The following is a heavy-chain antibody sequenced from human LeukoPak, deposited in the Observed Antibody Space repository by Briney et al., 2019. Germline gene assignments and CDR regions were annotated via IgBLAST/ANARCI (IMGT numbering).Heavy chain of an antibody. CDR1: GFTFSSYS. CDR3: ARNLGRSSWYIWFDF. Sequence: GGSLRLSCAASGFTFSSYSMNWVRQAPGKGLEWVSYISSRSRTIYYADSVKGRFTISRDNAKNSLYLQINSLRAEDTAVYFCARNLGRSSWYIWFDFWGQGTLVTVSS. CDR2: ISSRSRTI. J-gene: IGHJ5*01. V-gene: IGHV3-48*01. D-gene: IGHD6-13*01.